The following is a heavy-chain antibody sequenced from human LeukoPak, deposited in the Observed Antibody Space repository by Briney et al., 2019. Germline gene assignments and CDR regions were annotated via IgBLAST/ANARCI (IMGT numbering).Heavy chain of an antibody. CDR1: GFTFSSYA. Sequence: GGSLRLSCAASGFTFSSYAMHWVRQAPGKGLEWVAVISYDGSNKYYADPVKGRFTISRDNAQNSLYLQMNSLRAEDTAVYYCARGYSSGRSAVDYWGQGTLVTVSS. J-gene: IGHJ4*02. D-gene: IGHD6-19*01. CDR2: ISYDGSNK. CDR3: ARGYSSGRSAVDY. V-gene: IGHV3-30-3*01.